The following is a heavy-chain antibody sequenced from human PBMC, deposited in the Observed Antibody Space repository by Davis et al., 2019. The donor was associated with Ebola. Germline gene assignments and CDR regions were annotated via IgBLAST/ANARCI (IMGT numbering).Heavy chain of an antibody. D-gene: IGHD3-16*01. J-gene: IGHJ5*02. CDR3: AREAVWRFDP. V-gene: IGHV3-7*03. Sequence: GESLKISCAASGFSFSSHRMSWVRQAPGKGPEWVANIRQDGSQKHYVDSVKGRFTISRANAKTSLYLQMNSLRAEDTAVYYCAREAVWRFDPWGQGTLVTVSS. CDR2: IRQDGSQK. CDR1: GFSFSSHR.